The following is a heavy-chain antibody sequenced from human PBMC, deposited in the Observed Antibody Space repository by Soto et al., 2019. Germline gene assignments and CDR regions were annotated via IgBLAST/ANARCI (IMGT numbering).Heavy chain of an antibody. CDR2: IIPIFGTA. V-gene: IGHV1-69*06. CDR1: GGTFSSYA. J-gene: IGHJ6*02. D-gene: IGHD3-3*01. Sequence: GASVKVSCKASGGTFSSYAISWVRQAPGQGLEWMGGIIPIFGTANYAQKFQGRVTITADKSTSTAYMELSSLRSEDTAVYYCARVRAYYDFWSGYGGGYYYYGMDVWGQGTTVTVSS. CDR3: ARVRAYYDFWSGYGGGYYYYGMDV.